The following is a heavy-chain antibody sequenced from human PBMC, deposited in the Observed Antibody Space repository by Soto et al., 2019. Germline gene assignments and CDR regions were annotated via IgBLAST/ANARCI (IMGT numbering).Heavy chain of an antibody. V-gene: IGHV3-15*01. CDR1: GFTFSNAW. J-gene: IGHJ5*02. Sequence: GGSLRLSCAASGFTFSNAWMSWVRQAPGKGLEWVGHIKSKSDGGTTDYAALVKGRFTISRDDSENTLYLQMNSLKSEDTAVYYCTTGRGYYYGSGSYYNPDPWGQGT. CDR3: TTGRGYYYGSGSYYNPDP. CDR2: IKSKSDGGTT. D-gene: IGHD3-10*01.